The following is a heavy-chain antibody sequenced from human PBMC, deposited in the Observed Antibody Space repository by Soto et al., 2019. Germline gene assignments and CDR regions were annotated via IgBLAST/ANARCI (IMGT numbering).Heavy chain of an antibody. Sequence: QVQLVESGGGVVQPGRSLRLSCAASGFIIGSYGMHWVRQAPGKGLEWVAVITYDGSNKYYADSVRGRFSISRDNSRNTVYLQMHSLRAEDTAVYYCAKDPTATGTHYWGRGTLVTVSS. CDR3: AKDPTATGTHY. D-gene: IGHD1-1*01. V-gene: IGHV3-30*18. CDR1: GFIIGSYG. J-gene: IGHJ4*02. CDR2: ITYDGSNK.